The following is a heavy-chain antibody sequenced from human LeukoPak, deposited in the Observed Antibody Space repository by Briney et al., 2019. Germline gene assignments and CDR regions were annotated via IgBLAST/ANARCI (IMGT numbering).Heavy chain of an antibody. V-gene: IGHV3-15*01. D-gene: IGHD2-2*01. J-gene: IGHJ4*02. CDR2: IKSKADGGTT. CDR1: GFTFSNAW. CDR3: TTLPPYIGYCSSTSCYFRTFDY. Sequence: GGSLRLSCAASGFTFSNAWMSWVRQAPGKGLEWVGRIKSKADGGTTDYAAPVKGRFTISRDDSKNTLYLQMSSLKTEDTAVYYCTTLPPYIGYCSSTSCYFRTFDYWGQGTLVTVSS.